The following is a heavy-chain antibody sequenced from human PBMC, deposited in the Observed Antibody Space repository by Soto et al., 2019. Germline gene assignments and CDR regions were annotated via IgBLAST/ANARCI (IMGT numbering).Heavy chain of an antibody. J-gene: IGHJ6*03. CDR2: IVVGSGNT. V-gene: IGHV1-58*02. CDR3: AAAVSVVVAATQYYYYMDV. CDR1: GFTFTSSA. D-gene: IGHD2-15*01. Sequence: SVKVSCKASGFTFTSSAMQWVRQARGQRLEWIGWIVVGSGNTNYAQKFQERVTITRDMSTSTAYMELSSLRSEDTAVYYCAAAVSVVVAATQYYYYMDVWGKGTTVTVSS.